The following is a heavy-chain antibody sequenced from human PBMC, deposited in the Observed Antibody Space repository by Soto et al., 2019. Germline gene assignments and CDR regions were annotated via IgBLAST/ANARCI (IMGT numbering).Heavy chain of an antibody. J-gene: IGHJ4*02. CDR1: GFTLTTYG. CDR3: AKEFGSTWIDH. Sequence: PGGSLRPSCAASGFTLTTYGMHWVRQAPGKGLEWVAAMSYDGTKEYYADSVKGRFTISRDSSRNTLFLQLNSLRAEDTAVYYCAKEFGSTWIDHWGEGTLVTVSS. D-gene: IGHD6-13*01. V-gene: IGHV3-30*18. CDR2: MSYDGTKE.